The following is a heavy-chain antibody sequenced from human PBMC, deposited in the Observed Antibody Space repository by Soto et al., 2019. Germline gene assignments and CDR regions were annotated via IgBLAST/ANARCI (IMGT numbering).Heavy chain of an antibody. V-gene: IGHV3-23*01. J-gene: IGHJ4*02. CDR1: GFSISNYA. D-gene: IGHD3-10*01. CDR3: AKKVNSGSGSQFFDY. CDR2: ISDSGTNT. Sequence: EVQLSESGGGFIQSGGSLRLSCAASGFSISNYAMSWVRQAPGRGLEWISSISDSGTNTFYADSVRGRFTISRDNSKNTLFLQMNSLRAEDTAIYYCAKKVNSGSGSQFFDYWGQGTLVTVSS.